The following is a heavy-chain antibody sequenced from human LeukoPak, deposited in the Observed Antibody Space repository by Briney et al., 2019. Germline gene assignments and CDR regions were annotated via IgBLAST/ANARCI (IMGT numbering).Heavy chain of an antibody. D-gene: IGHD5-18*01. Sequence: SETLSLTCTVSGGSISSSSYYWGWIRQPPGKGLEWIGSIYYSGSTYYSPSLKSRVTISVDTSKNQFSLKLSSVTAADTAVYYCARGRTAMVGVNWFDPWGQGTLVTVSS. CDR1: GGSISSSSYY. CDR3: ARGRTAMVGVNWFDP. V-gene: IGHV4-39*01. CDR2: IYYSGST. J-gene: IGHJ5*02.